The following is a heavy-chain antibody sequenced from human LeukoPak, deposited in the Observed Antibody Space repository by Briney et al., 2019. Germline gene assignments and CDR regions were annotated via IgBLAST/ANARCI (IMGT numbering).Heavy chain of an antibody. D-gene: IGHD7-27*01. CDR2: TSAGNGNT. CDR1: GYTFTSYA. J-gene: IGHJ4*02. Sequence: GASVKVSCKASGYTFTSYAMRWVCQAPGQRLEWMGWTSAGNGNTKYSQKFQGRVTITRDTSASTAYMELSSLRSDDTAVYYCARGPPNWGYDYWGPGTLVTVSS. CDR3: ARGPPNWGYDY. V-gene: IGHV1-3*01.